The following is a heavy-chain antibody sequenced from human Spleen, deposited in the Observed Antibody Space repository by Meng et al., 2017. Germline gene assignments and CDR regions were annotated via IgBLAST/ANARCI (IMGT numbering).Heavy chain of an antibody. V-gene: IGHV4-39*07. D-gene: IGHD4-11*01. CDR3: AGVSTVTNAFDI. CDR1: GGSVSSGSYY. CDR2: LYHSGNT. Sequence: SETLSLTCTVSGGSVSSGSYYWNWIRQPPGKGLEWIGSLYHSGNTYYKPSLKGRVTISGDMSKNQFSLRLSSVTAADTAVYYCAGVSTVTNAFDIWGQGTLVTVSS. J-gene: IGHJ3*02.